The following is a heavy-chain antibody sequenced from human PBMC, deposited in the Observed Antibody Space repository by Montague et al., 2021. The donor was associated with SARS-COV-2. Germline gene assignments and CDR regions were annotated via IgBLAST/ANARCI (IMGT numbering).Heavy chain of an antibody. J-gene: IGHJ4*02. Sequence: SLRLSCAAYGVSFSSHWMSWVRKAPGKPLEWVANISPDGSAKFYVGSVKGRFTISRDNAKTPLYLQMNSLRVEDTAVYYCARSVDVWGQGTLVTVSS. CDR1: GVSFSSHW. V-gene: IGHV3-7*01. CDR3: ARSVDV. CDR2: ISPDGSAK.